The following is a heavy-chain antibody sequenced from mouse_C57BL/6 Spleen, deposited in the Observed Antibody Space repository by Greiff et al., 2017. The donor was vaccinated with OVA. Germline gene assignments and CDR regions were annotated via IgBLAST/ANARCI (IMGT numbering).Heavy chain of an antibody. CDR1: GFTFSDYY. CDR3: ARVHYDYDGEAWFAY. CDR2: INYDGSST. V-gene: IGHV5-16*01. Sequence: EVQLVESEGGLVQPGSSMKLSCTASGFTFSDYYMAWVRQVPEKGLEWVANINYDGSSTYYLDSLKSRFIISRDNAKNILYLQMSSLKSEDTATYYCARVHYDYDGEAWFAYWGQGTLVTVSA. D-gene: IGHD2-4*01. J-gene: IGHJ3*01.